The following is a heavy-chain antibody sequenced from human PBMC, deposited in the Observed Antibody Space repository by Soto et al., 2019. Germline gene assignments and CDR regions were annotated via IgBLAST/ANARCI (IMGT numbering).Heavy chain of an antibody. D-gene: IGHD5-12*01. Sequence: GGSLSLSCAASGFNFISYAMSWVRQTPGKGLEWVSAISGSGGSTYYADSVKGRFTISRDNSKNTLYLQMNSLRAEDTAVYYCAKDWSHGYNYPSFDYWGQGTLVTVSS. V-gene: IGHV3-23*01. CDR1: GFNFISYA. J-gene: IGHJ4*02. CDR2: ISGSGGST. CDR3: AKDWSHGYNYPSFDY.